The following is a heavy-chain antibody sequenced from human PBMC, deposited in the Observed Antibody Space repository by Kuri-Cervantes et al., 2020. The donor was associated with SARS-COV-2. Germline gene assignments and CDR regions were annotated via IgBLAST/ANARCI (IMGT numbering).Heavy chain of an antibody. J-gene: IGHJ3*02. D-gene: IGHD6-19*01. CDR1: GDSITSSSYY. CDR2: IYNSGST. CDR3: VTSLPRSGWDGEDAFDI. Sequence: SETQSLTCTDSGDSITSSSYYWGWIRQPPGKGLEWIGNIYNSGSTYYNPSLKSRVTISVDTSKKQFSLKLSSVTAADTAMYYCVTSLPRSGWDGEDAFDIWGQGTMVTVSS. V-gene: IGHV4-39*01.